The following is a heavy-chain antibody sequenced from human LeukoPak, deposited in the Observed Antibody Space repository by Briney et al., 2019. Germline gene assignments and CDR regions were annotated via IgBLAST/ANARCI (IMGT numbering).Heavy chain of an antibody. J-gene: IGHJ5*02. CDR2: ISSSSSTI. CDR1: GFAFSSYS. V-gene: IGHV3-48*04. D-gene: IGHD3-22*01. Sequence: PGGSLRLSCAASGFAFSSYSMNWVRQAPGKGLEWVSYISSSSSTIYYADSVKGRFTISRDNAKNSLYLQMNSLRAEDTAVYYCARDGGYYYDSSGYLTNWFDPWGQGTLVTVSS. CDR3: ARDGGYYYDSSGYLTNWFDP.